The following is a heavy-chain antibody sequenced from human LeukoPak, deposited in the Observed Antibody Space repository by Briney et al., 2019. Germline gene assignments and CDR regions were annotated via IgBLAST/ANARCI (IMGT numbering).Heavy chain of an antibody. Sequence: ASVKVSCKASGDTVSSYVISWVRQAPGQGLEWMGGILPIFGTAIYAQKFQGRVTVTADEPTSTAYMELSSLRSEDTAVYYCARAEDQGRYFDWLPGFASRGQGTLVTVSS. CDR3: ARAEDQGRYFDWLPGFAS. J-gene: IGHJ5*01. CDR1: GDTVSSYV. V-gene: IGHV1-69*13. D-gene: IGHD3-9*01. CDR2: ILPIFGTA.